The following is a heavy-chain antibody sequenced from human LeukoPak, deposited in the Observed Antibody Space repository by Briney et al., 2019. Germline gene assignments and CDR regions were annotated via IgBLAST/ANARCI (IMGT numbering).Heavy chain of an antibody. Sequence: SVKVSCKASGGTFSSYAISWVRQAPGQGLEWMGGIIPIFGTANYAQKFQGRVTITADESTSTAYMELRSLRSEDTAVYYCARDLGSRDGYNPPNLFDSWGQGTLVTVSS. CDR3: ARDLGSRDGYNPPNLFDS. J-gene: IGHJ4*02. D-gene: IGHD5-24*01. CDR2: IIPIFGTA. V-gene: IGHV1-69*13. CDR1: GGTFSSYA.